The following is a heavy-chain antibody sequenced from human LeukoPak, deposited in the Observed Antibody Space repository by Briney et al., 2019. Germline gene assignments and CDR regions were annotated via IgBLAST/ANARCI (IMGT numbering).Heavy chain of an antibody. D-gene: IGHD5-18*01. CDR1: GFTFSDPY. V-gene: IGHV3-11*04. CDR2: ISGSGTDI. J-gene: IGHJ4*02. Sequence: GGSLRLSCEASGFTFSDPYMSWIRQAPGKGLECLSYISGSGTDINYADSVRGRFTISRDNAKNLLYLQMNDLRVEDTAVNYCARTARHLDYWGQGTLVTVSS. CDR3: ARTARHLDY.